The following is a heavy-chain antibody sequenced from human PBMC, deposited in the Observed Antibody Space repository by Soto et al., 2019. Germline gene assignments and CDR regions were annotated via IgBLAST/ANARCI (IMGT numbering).Heavy chain of an antibody. CDR2: VNAGNGNT. CDR1: GYTFTSYA. CDR3: ARGALLAWFYP. V-gene: IGHV1-3*01. D-gene: IGHD2-15*01. Sequence: ASVKVSCKASGYTFTSYAMHWVRQAPGQRLEWMGWVNAGNGNTKYSQKFQGRVTITRDTSASTAYMELSSLRSEDTAVYYCARGALLAWFYPWGQGTLVTVSS. J-gene: IGHJ5*02.